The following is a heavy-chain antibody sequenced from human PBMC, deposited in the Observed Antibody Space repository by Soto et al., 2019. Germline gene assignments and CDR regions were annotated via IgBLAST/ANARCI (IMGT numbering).Heavy chain of an antibody. CDR2: ISYDGSNK. V-gene: IGHV3-30*18. J-gene: IGHJ6*03. CDR3: AKAGGGSGSYSYYYYYMDV. Sequence: GGSLRLSCAASGFTFSSYGMHWVRQAPGKGLEWVAVISYDGSNKYYADSVKGRFTISRDNSKNTLYLQMNSLRAEDRAVYYCAKAGGGSGSYSYYYYYMDVWGKGTTVTVSS. D-gene: IGHD3-10*01. CDR1: GFTFSSYG.